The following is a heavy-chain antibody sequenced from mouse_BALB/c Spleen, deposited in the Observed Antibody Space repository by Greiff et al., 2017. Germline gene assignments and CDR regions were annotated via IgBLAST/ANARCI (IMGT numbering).Heavy chain of an antibody. V-gene: IGHV1-55*01. CDR2: IYPGSDST. CDR1: GYTFTSYW. J-gene: IGHJ3*01. CDR3: ARKGGVRRPWFAD. Sequence: VQLQQPGAELVKPGTSVKMSCTASGYTFTSYWMHWVKPRPGQGLEWIGDIYPGSDSTNYNEKFKSKATLTVDTSSSTAYMQLSSLTSEDAAVYYCARKGGVRRPWFADWGEGTLVTVSA. D-gene: IGHD2-14*01.